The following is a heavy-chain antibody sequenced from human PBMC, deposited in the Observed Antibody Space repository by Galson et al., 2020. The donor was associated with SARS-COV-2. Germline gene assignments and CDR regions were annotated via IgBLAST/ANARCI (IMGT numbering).Heavy chain of an antibody. CDR2: ISSGGAFV. Sequence: AGSLRLSCAASGFTFSDYYMSWIRQAPGKGLEWVSYISSGGAFVYYADSVKGRFTISRDNAKNSLSLQMNSLRAEDSAVYFCARGWSATYFDYWGQGTLVTVSS. D-gene: IGHD3-3*01. V-gene: IGHV3-11*01. CDR3: ARGWSATYFDY. CDR1: GFTFSDYY. J-gene: IGHJ4*02.